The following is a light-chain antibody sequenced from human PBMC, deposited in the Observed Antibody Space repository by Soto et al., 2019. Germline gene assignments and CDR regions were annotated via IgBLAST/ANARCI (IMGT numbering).Light chain of an antibody. CDR1: QDIRNY. V-gene: IGKV1-33*01. Sequence: DIQMTQSPSSLSASVGDRVTITCQASQDIRNYLNWYQQKPGKAPNLLIYDASNLRAGVPSRFSGSGSGTEFPFTISSRQPEDIATHYCQHYDHLPPLSFGGGTKVEIK. J-gene: IGKJ4*01. CDR3: QHYDHLPPLS. CDR2: DAS.